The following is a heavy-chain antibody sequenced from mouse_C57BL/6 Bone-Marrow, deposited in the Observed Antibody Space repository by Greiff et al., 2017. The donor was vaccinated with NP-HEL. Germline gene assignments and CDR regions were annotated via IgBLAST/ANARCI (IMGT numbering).Heavy chain of an antibody. CDR3: TRDGDYGNYQGYFDY. J-gene: IGHJ2*01. CDR2: ISSGGDYI. V-gene: IGHV5-9-1*02. D-gene: IGHD2-1*01. CDR1: GFTFSSYA. Sequence: EVKLMESGEGLVKLGGSLKLSCAASGFTFSSYAMSWVRQTPEKRLEWVAYISSGGDYIYYADTVKGRFTISRDNARNTLYLQMSSLKSEDTAMYYCTRDGDYGNYQGYFDYWGQGTTLTVSS.